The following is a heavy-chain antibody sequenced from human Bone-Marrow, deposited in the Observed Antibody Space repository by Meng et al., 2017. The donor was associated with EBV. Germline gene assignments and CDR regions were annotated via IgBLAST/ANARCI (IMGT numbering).Heavy chain of an antibody. Sequence: QGQLQQWGAGLLKPSDTLSLNCAVYGGSLSDSYCNWIRQSPGKGLELIGEINHSGNADYNPSLKSRVTISVDTSKNHFALKLSSVTAADTAVYYCARGVWDHWGQGILVTVSS. V-gene: IGHV4-34*01. CDR3: ARGVWDH. CDR1: GGSLSDSY. CDR2: INHSGNA. J-gene: IGHJ4*02. D-gene: IGHD1-26*01.